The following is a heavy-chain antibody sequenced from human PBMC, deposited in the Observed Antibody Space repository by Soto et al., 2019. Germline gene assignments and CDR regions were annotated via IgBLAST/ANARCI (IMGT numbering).Heavy chain of an antibody. J-gene: IGHJ5*02. V-gene: IGHV3-9*01. D-gene: IGHD6-6*01. CDR3: VKASTYSSSQGWFDP. CDR2: ISWNSGNI. Sequence: EVQLVESGGGLVQPGSSLRLSCAASGFSFDGYAMNWVRQPPGKGLEWVSGISWNSGNIDYADSVKGRFTISRDNAKNSLYLQMNSLRAEDTALYYCVKASTYSSSQGWFDPWGQGTMVTVSS. CDR1: GFSFDGYA.